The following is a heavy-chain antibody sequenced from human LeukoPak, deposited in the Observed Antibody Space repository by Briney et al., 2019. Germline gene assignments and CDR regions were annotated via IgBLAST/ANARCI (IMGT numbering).Heavy chain of an antibody. V-gene: IGHV3-66*01. CDR1: GFTFSSYW. Sequence: GGSLRLSCAASGFTFSSYWMTWVRQAPGKGLEWVSVIYSGGNTYYADSVKGRFTISRDNTKNTVYLQMNSLRADDTAVYYCARDVGFIVGATPGAFDIWGQGTMVTVSS. J-gene: IGHJ3*02. D-gene: IGHD1-26*01. CDR2: IYSGGNT. CDR3: ARDVGFIVGATPGAFDI.